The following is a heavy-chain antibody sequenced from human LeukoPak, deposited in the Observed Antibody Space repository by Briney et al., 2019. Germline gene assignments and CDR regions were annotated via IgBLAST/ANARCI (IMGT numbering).Heavy chain of an antibody. D-gene: IGHD6-13*01. CDR3: ARVLLRPIAISAAGTFGY. CDR2: INPNSGGT. CDR1: GYTFTGYY. J-gene: IGHJ4*02. V-gene: IGHV1-2*02. Sequence: GASVKVSCKASGYTFTGYYMHWVRQAPGQGLEWMGWINPNSGGTNYAQKFQGRVTMTRDTSISTAYMELSRLGSDDTAVYYCARVLLRPIAISAAGTFGYWGQGTLVTVSS.